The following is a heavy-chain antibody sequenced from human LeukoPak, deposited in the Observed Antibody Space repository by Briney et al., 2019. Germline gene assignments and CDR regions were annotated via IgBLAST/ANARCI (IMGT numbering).Heavy chain of an antibody. V-gene: IGHV4-59*01. CDR3: ARGARGYYDSPFDC. Sequence: SETLSLTCTVSGGSISTYYWSWIRRPPGKGLEWIGYIYYNGNTKYNPSLNRRVTISVDTSKNQFSLKLSSVTAADTAMYYCARGARGYYDSPFDCWGQGTLVTVSS. CDR2: IYYNGNT. D-gene: IGHD3-22*01. J-gene: IGHJ4*02. CDR1: GGSISTYY.